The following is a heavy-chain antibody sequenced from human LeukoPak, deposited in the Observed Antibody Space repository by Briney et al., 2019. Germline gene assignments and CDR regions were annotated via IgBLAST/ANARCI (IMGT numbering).Heavy chain of an antibody. CDR1: GYSISSGYY. CDR3: ARPRVAAAGNIDY. V-gene: IGHV4-38-2*01. Sequence: SETLSLTCAVSGYSISSGYYWGWIRQPPGKGLEWIGSIYHSGSTYYNPSLKSRVTIPVDTSKNQFSLKLSSVTAADTAVYYCARPRVAAAGNIDYWGQGTLVTVSS. J-gene: IGHJ4*02. D-gene: IGHD6-13*01. CDR2: IYHSGST.